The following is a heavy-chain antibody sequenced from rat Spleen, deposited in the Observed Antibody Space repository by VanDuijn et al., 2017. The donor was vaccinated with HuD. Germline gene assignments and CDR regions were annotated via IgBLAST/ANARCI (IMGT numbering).Heavy chain of an antibody. D-gene: IGHD1-2*01. V-gene: IGHV3-3*01. J-gene: IGHJ2*01. CDR1: GYSITSSYR. Sequence: EVQLQESGPGLVKPSQSLSLTCSVTGYSITSSYRWNWIRKFPGNKLEWMGYINSAGSTNYNPSLKSPISITRDTSTNQFFLQVNSVTTEDTATYFCASLYSSYSLYYFDYWGQGLMVTVSS. CDR3: ASLYSSYSLYYFDY. CDR2: INSAGST.